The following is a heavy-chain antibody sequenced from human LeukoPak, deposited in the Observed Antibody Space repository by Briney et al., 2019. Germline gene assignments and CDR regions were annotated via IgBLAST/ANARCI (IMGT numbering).Heavy chain of an antibody. CDR2: IYYSGST. D-gene: IGHD6-19*01. V-gene: IGHV4-59*01. J-gene: IGHJ4*02. Sequence: SETLSLTCTVSGGSISSYFWRWIRQPPGKGLEWIGYIYYSGSTHYNPSLKSRVTISVDTSKHQFSLKLSSVTAADTAVYYCARDRSGIAVAGTGFDYWGQGTLGTVSS. CDR3: ARDRSGIAVAGTGFDY. CDR1: GGSISSYF.